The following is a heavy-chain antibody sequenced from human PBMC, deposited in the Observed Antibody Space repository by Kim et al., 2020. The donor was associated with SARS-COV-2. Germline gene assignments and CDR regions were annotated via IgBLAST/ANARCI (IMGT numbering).Heavy chain of an antibody. CDR3: AKTKSFDF. Sequence: GGSLRLSCAASGFTFTHFPLSWVRQAPRKGLEWVSTISENGDTSYYADSVKGRFTISRDNSKNMVYLQMHSLRAEDTAIYYCAKTKSFDFGGQGTLVTVSS. J-gene: IGHJ4*02. V-gene: IGHV3-23*01. CDR2: ISENGDTS. CDR1: GFTFTHFP.